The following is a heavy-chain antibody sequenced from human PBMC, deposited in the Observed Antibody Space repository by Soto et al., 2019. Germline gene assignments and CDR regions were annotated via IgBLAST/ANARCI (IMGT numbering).Heavy chain of an antibody. CDR1: GGSISSSSYS. CDR2: IYYSGST. CDR3: GRQPGHCGSTTCFGYYSVDV. D-gene: IGHD2-2*01. V-gene: IGHV4-39*01. J-gene: IGHJ6*02. Sequence: PSETLSLTCSVSGGSISSSSYSWGWIRQPPGKGMERIGTIYYSGSTHYNPSLEGRVAISADTPNNQLSLRLSSVTAADTAVYYCGRQPGHCGSTTCFGYYSVDVWGQGTTVTVSS.